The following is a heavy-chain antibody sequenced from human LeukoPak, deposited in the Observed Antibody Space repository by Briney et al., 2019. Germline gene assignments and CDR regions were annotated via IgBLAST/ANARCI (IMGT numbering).Heavy chain of an antibody. J-gene: IGHJ5*02. CDR3: ARRTQNFFDP. D-gene: IGHD1-1*01. V-gene: IGHV5-51*01. Sequence: GESLRISCKGSGYSFTNYWIGWVRQMPGKGLEWMEIIHPGDSNTRYSPSFQGQVTISADKSINTAYLQWSSLKASDTAMYYCARRTQNFFDPWGQGTLVTVSS. CDR1: GYSFTNYW. CDR2: IHPGDSNT.